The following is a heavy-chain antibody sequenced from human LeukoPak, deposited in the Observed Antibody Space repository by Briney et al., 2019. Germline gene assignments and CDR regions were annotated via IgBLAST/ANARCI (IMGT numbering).Heavy chain of an antibody. CDR1: GASISSYY. Sequence: SETLSLTCTVSGASISSYYWSWIRQPPGKGLEWIGYIYDSGSTNYNPSLKSRLTISVDTSNNQFSLKLSSVTAADTAVYYCAGGSVTTYYFYGMDVWGKGTTVTVSS. V-gene: IGHV4-59*01. J-gene: IGHJ6*04. CDR3: AGGSVTTYYFYGMDV. D-gene: IGHD4-17*01. CDR2: IYDSGST.